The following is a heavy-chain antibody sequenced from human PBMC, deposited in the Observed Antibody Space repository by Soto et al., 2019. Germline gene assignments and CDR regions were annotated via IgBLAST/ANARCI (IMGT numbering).Heavy chain of an antibody. J-gene: IGHJ4*02. CDR2: IKQDGSEK. CDR1: GFIFSNHW. CDR3: ARDVAAGGDY. Sequence: EVQLVESGGGLVQPGGSLRLSCAASGFIFSNHWMSWVRQAPGKGLEWVANIKQDGSEKNYLDSVKGRFTVSRDNAKNSVYLQMNSLRAEDTAVYYCARDVAAGGDYWGQGTLVTVSS. D-gene: IGHD6-13*01. V-gene: IGHV3-7*01.